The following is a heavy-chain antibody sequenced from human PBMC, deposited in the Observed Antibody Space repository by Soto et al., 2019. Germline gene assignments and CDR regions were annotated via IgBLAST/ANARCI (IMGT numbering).Heavy chain of an antibody. CDR1: GFSFSTYP. CDR3: AKILSTVTAYYYGMDA. V-gene: IGHV3-23*01. D-gene: IGHD4-17*01. J-gene: IGHJ6*02. CDR2: ISGSGDKT. Sequence: GGSLRLSCAASGFSFSTYPMVWVRQAPGKRLEAVSSISGSGDKTYYKDPVKGRFTISRDNSKNTVDLQMNSLRPEDTAVYYCAKILSTVTAYYYGMDAWGQGTTVTVSS.